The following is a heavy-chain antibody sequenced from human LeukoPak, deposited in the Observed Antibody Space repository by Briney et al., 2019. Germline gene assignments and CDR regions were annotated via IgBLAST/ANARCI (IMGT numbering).Heavy chain of an antibody. D-gene: IGHD3-3*01. J-gene: IGHJ4*02. CDR1: GFTFSSYS. CDR2: ISSSSSTI. CDR3: AREQELRFLEWLTD. V-gene: IGHV3-48*04. Sequence: PGGSLRLSCAASGFTFSSYSMNWVRQAPGKGLEWVSYISSSSSTIYYADSVKGRLTISRDNAKNSLYLQMNSLRAEDTAVYYCAREQELRFLEWLTDWGQGTLVTVSS.